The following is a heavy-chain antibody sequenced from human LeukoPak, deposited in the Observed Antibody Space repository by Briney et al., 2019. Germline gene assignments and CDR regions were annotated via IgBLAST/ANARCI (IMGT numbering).Heavy chain of an antibody. CDR3: ARALLLPIVTSLNEHAFDL. D-gene: IGHD3-16*02. CDR2: IKLDGSEK. CDR1: GFTFSSYW. J-gene: IGHJ3*01. V-gene: IGHV3-7*01. Sequence: PGGSLRLSCAASGFTFSSYWMNWVRQAPGKGLEGVASIKLDGSEKYHVHSVRGGFNIYRDNAKNSLYVQMNSLRAEDTAVYYCARALLLPIVTSLNEHAFDLWGQGTMVTVSS.